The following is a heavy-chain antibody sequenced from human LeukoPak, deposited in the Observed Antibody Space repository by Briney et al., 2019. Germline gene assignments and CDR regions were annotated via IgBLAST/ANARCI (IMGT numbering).Heavy chain of an antibody. Sequence: GRSLRLSCAASGFTFSSYGMHWVRQAPGKGLEWVAVISYDGSNKYYADSVKGRFTISRDNSKNTLYLQMNSLRAEDTAVYYCAKDFQLSRMADAFDIWGQGTMVTVSS. D-gene: IGHD5-18*01. J-gene: IGHJ3*02. V-gene: IGHV3-30*18. CDR3: AKDFQLSRMADAFDI. CDR2: ISYDGSNK. CDR1: GFTFSSYG.